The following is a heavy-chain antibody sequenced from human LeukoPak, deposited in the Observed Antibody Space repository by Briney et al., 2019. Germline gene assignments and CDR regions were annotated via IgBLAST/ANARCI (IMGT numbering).Heavy chain of an antibody. V-gene: IGHV1-18*01. J-gene: IGHJ4*02. CDR3: ARANRGLQPPKY. CDR2: ISGYNGNT. Sequence: ASVKVSCKASGYTFTTYGISWVRQAPGQGLEWMGYISGYNGNTNYAQKLQGRVTMTTDTSTSTAYMELRSLRSDDTAVYYCARANRGLQPPKYWGQGTLVTVSS. CDR1: GYTFTTYG.